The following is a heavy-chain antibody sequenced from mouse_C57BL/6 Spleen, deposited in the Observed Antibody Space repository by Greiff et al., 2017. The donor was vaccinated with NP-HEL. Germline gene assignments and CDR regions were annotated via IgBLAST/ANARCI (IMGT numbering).Heavy chain of an antibody. V-gene: IGHV3-6*01. J-gene: IGHJ4*01. CDR3: ASLTGTEAMDY. Sequence: EVQLQQSGPGLVKPSQSLSLTCSVTGYSITSGYYWNWIRQFPGNKLEWMGYISYDGSNNYNPSLKNRISITRDTAKNQFFLKFTSVTTEDTATYYCASLTGTEAMDYWGQGTSVTVSS. CDR1: GYSITSGYY. CDR2: ISYDGSN. D-gene: IGHD4-1*01.